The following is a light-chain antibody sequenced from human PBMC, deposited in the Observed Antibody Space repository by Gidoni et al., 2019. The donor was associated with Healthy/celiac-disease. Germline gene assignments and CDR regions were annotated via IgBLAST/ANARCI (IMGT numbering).Light chain of an antibody. CDR3: QQYNSDWT. Sequence: DIQMTQSPSTLSASVGDRVTITCRASQSISSWLAWYQQKPGKAPKLLLYKASSLESGVPSRFSGSGSGTEFTLTISSLQPDDFATYYCQQYNSDWTFXXXTKVEIK. CDR1: QSISSW. CDR2: KAS. V-gene: IGKV1-5*03. J-gene: IGKJ1*01.